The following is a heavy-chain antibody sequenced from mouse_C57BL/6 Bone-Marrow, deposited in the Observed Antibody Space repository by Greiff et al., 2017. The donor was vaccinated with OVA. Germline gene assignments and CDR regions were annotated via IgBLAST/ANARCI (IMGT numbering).Heavy chain of an antibody. V-gene: IGHV1-64*01. CDR2: IHPNSGST. D-gene: IGHD2-3*01. Sequence: VKLQQPGAELVKPGASVKLSCKASGYTFTSYWMHWVKQRPGQGLEWIGMIHPNSGSTNYNEKFKSKATLTVDKSSSTAYMQLSSLTSEDSAVYCYARRDGAWFAYWGQGTLVTVSA. CDR3: ARRDGAWFAY. J-gene: IGHJ3*01. CDR1: GYTFTSYW.